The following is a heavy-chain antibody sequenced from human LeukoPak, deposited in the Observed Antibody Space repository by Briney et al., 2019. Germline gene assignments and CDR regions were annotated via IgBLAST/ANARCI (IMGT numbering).Heavy chain of an antibody. D-gene: IGHD2-21*01. V-gene: IGHV4-59*01. CDR1: GGSISNYV. CDR2: INDSGNT. J-gene: IGHJ6*03. Sequence: SETLSLTCTVSGGSISNYVWSWIRQPPGKGLEWIGYINDSGNTKYNPSLESRVTISVDTSKNQFSLKLSSVTAADTAVYYCAKSYSYYYYMDVWGKGTTVTISS. CDR3: AKSYSYYYYMDV.